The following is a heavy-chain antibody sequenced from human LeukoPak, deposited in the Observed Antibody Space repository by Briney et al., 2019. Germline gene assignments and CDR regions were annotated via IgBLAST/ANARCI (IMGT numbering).Heavy chain of an antibody. Sequence: GGSLRLSCAASGFTFSSYAMHWVRQAPGKGLEWVAVISYDGSNKYYADSVKGRFTISRDNSKNTLYLQMNSLRAEDTAVYYCARDPPDYGDPMYYFDYWGQGTLVTVSS. CDR2: ISYDGSNK. J-gene: IGHJ4*02. D-gene: IGHD4-17*01. V-gene: IGHV3-30*04. CDR1: GFTFSSYA. CDR3: ARDPPDYGDPMYYFDY.